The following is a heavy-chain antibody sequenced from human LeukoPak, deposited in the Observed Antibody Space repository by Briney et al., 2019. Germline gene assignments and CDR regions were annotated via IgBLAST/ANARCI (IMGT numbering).Heavy chain of an antibody. Sequence: GGSLRLSCAASGFSFSGAWMSWVRQAPGKGLEWVGRVKGKTDGGTTDYAAPVRGRFTISRDDSKNTLYLQMNSLKTEDTAVYYCSTANKGYSSWGQGTLVTVSS. CDR2: VKGKTDGGTT. V-gene: IGHV3-15*01. J-gene: IGHJ5*02. D-gene: IGHD2-15*01. CDR1: GFSFSGAW. CDR3: STANKGYSS.